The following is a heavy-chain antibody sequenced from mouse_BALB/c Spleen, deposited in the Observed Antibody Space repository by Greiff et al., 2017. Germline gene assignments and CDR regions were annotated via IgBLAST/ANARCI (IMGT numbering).Heavy chain of an antibody. J-gene: IGHJ4*01. CDR1: GYTFTSYW. V-gene: IGHV1-7*01. D-gene: IGHD4-1*01. Sequence: QVQLQQSGAELAKPGASVKMSCKASGYTFTSYWMHWVKQRPGQGLEWIGYINPSTGYTEYNQKFKDKATLTADKSSSTAYMQLSSLTSEDSAVYYCARRRELTGPRYYYAMDYWGQGTSVTVSS. CDR3: ARRRELTGPRYYYAMDY. CDR2: INPSTGYT.